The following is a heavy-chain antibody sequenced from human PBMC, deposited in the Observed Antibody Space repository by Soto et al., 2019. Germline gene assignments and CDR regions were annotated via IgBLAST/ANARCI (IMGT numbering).Heavy chain of an antibody. V-gene: IGHV4-61*01. Sequence: SETLSLTCTVSGGSVSSGSFYWSWIRQPPGKGLEWIGYIYYTGRNTYNPSLKSRVTMSADTSQNQFSLRLGSVTAADTAVYYCARGYCTSTSCSIFNYWGQGTQVTVSS. J-gene: IGHJ4*02. CDR2: IYYTGRN. D-gene: IGHD2-2*01. CDR3: ARGYCTSTSCSIFNY. CDR1: GGSVSSGSFY.